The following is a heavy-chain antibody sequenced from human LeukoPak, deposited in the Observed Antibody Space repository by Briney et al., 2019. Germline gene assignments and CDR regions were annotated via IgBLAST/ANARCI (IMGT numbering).Heavy chain of an antibody. CDR1: GSTFSSYA. CDR2: ISYDGSNK. V-gene: IGHV3-30-3*01. Sequence: GRSLRLSCAASGSTFSSYAMHWVRQAPGKGLEWVAVISYDGSNKYYADSVKGRFTISRDNSKNTLYLQMNSLRAEDTAVYYCARVAVAGPDYYYYDMDVWGQGTTVTVSS. CDR3: ARVAVAGPDYYYYDMDV. D-gene: IGHD6-19*01. J-gene: IGHJ6*02.